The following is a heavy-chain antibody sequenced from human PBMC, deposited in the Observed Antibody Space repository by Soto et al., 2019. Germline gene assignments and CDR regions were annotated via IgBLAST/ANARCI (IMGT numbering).Heavy chain of an antibody. Sequence: QLQLQESGPGLVKPSETLSLTCTVSGGSISSSSYYWGWIRQPPGKGLEWIGRIYYSGSTYYNPSVERRDNISVATPQHQLPLHLSSVTDSDPAEDTGARHALQSSCFPDYWGQGPLAAVSS. D-gene: IGHD6-19*01. J-gene: IGHJ4*02. CDR2: IYYSGST. CDR1: GGSISSSSYY. CDR3: ARHALQSSCFPDY. V-gene: IGHV4-39*01.